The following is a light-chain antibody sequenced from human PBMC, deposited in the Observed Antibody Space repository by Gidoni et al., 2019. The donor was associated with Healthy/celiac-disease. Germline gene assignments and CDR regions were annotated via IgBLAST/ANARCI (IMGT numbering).Light chain of an antibody. CDR1: KLGDKY. J-gene: IGLJ2*01. V-gene: IGLV3-1*01. CDR3: QAWDSSTVV. CDR2: PDS. Sequence: SHALTQPPPVSVSPGQTASITCSGDKLGDKYACWYQQRQGQSPVLVIYPDSKRPSGIPERFSGSNSGNTATLTISGTQAMEEAAYYCQAWDSSTVVFGGGTKLTVL.